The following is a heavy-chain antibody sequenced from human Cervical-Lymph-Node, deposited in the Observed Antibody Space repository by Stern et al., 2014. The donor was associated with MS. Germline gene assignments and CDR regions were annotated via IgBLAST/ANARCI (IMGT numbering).Heavy chain of an antibody. J-gene: IGHJ4*02. CDR2: RSYDANSK. V-gene: IGHV3-30-3*01. Sequence: QVQLAESGGGVVQPGRSLRLSCAASGFTFSSYTMHWVRQAPGKGVEWVAVRSYDANSKFYADCVKGRFTISRDNSKNTLFLQMNSLRTEDTAVYYCARDGRSVWGQGTLVTVSS. CDR3: ARDGRSV. CDR1: GFTFSSYT.